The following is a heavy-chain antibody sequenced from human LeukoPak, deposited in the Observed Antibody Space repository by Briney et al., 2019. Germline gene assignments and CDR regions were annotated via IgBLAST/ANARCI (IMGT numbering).Heavy chain of an antibody. CDR3: ARGGDSAFDI. CDR2: ISSSSSYI. CDR1: GFTFSSYS. Sequence: GGSLRLSCAASGFTFSSYSMNWVRQAPGKGLEWVSSISSSSSYIYYADSVKGRFTISRDNAKNSLYLQMNSLRAGDTAVYYCARGGDSAFDIWGQGTMVTVSS. J-gene: IGHJ3*02. V-gene: IGHV3-21*01. D-gene: IGHD2-21*02.